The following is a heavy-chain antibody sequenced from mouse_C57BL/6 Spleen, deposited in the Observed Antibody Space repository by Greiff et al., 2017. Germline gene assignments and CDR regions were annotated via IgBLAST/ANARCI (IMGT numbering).Heavy chain of an antibody. J-gene: IGHJ2*01. Sequence: EVQLVESGGGLVQPKGSLKLSCAASGFTFNTYAMHWVRQAPGKGLEWVARIRSKSSNYATYYADSVKDRFTNSRDASQSMLYLQLNNPKTEATAIYYCEREGRLFDYWGQGTTLTVSS. CDR2: IRSKSSNYAT. D-gene: IGHD1-2*01. V-gene: IGHV10-3*01. CDR3: EREGRLFDY. CDR1: GFTFNTYA.